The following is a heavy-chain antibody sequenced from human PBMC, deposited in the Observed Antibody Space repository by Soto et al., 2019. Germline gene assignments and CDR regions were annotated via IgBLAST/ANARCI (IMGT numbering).Heavy chain of an antibody. Sequence: QVQLVEAGGGVVQPGRSLRLSCAASGFTFSSYGMHWVRQAAGKGLEWVAVIWYDGSNKYYADSVKGRFTISRDNSKNTLYLQMNSLRAQDTAVYYCARDNIPAASLLTDYWGQGTLVTVSS. D-gene: IGHD2-2*01. CDR2: IWYDGSNK. CDR3: ARDNIPAASLLTDY. J-gene: IGHJ4*02. CDR1: GFTFSSYG. V-gene: IGHV3-33*01.